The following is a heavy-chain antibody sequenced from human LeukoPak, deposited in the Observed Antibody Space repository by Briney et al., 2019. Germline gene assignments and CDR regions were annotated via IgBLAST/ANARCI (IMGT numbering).Heavy chain of an antibody. CDR3: AKGPHLLSGAFDI. CDR1: GFTFSSYG. D-gene: IGHD1-26*01. CDR2: ISYDGSNK. V-gene: IGHV3-30*18. J-gene: IGHJ3*02. Sequence: GGSLRLSCAASGFTFSSYGMHWVRQAPGKGLEWVAVISYDGSNKYYADSVKGRFTISRDNFKNTLYLQMNSLRAEDTAVYYCAKGPHLLSGAFDIWGQGTMVTVSS.